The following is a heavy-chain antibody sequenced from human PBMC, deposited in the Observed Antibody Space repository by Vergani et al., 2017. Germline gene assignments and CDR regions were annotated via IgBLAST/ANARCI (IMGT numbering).Heavy chain of an antibody. CDR1: GFSFGSYG. CDR3: AKDLGGCNSISCSYYMDV. V-gene: IGHV3-30*18. J-gene: IGHJ6*03. CDR2: ISNDGGNK. Sequence: QVQLVESGGNVVQSGTSLRLSCAASGFSFGSYGMHWVRQSPGNGLEWVAVISNDGGNKYYADSVKGRFTIYKDNTVDMLSLQMNSLRPDDTAVYYCAKDLGGCNSISCSYYMDVWGKGTTVTV. D-gene: IGHD2/OR15-2a*01.